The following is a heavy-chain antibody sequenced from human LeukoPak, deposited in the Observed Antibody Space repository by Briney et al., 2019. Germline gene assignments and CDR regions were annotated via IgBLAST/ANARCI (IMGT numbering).Heavy chain of an antibody. CDR2: ISNSGSAI. CDR3: ARGGSSWYYFDY. D-gene: IGHD6-13*01. Sequence: GGSLRLSCAASGFTFNYFEMNWVRQAPGKGLDWVSYISNSGSAIDYANSVKGRFTISRDNAKNSLYLQMSSLRAEDTAVYYCARGGSSWYYFDYWGQGTLVTVSS. CDR1: GFTFNYFE. J-gene: IGHJ4*02. V-gene: IGHV3-48*03.